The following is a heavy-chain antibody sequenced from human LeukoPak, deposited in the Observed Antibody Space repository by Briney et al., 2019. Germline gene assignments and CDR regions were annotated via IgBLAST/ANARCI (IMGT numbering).Heavy chain of an antibody. D-gene: IGHD1-26*01. CDR3: ARGVGSGSRLRAGDY. V-gene: IGHV3-7*03. CDR2: IKPDGTTK. J-gene: IGHJ4*02. CDR1: GFPFSSYS. Sequence: GGSLRLSCAASGFPFSSYSMTWVRQAPGKGLEWVANIKPDGTTKFYVDSVKGRFTISRDNALNSLYLQMNSLRAEDTAIYYCARGVGSGSRLRAGDYWGQGTLVTVSS.